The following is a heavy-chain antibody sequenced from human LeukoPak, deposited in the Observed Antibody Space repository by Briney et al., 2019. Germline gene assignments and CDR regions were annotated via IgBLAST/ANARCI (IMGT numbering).Heavy chain of an antibody. Sequence: ASVKVSCKASGYTFTGCYMHWVRQAPGQGLEWMGWINPNSGGTNYAQKFQGRVTMTRDTSISTAYMELSRLRSDDTAVYYCARWYYDILTGYYNLDYWGQGTLVTVSS. CDR3: ARWYYDILTGYYNLDY. V-gene: IGHV1-2*02. CDR1: GYTFTGCY. J-gene: IGHJ4*02. CDR2: INPNSGGT. D-gene: IGHD3-9*01.